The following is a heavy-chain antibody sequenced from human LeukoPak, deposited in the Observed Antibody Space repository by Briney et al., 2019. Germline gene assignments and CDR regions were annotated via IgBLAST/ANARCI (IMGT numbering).Heavy chain of an antibody. CDR3: ARFGYVAAVDV. J-gene: IGHJ4*02. CDR2: IDPAGSET. D-gene: IGHD2-15*01. CDR1: GFSFSAYL. V-gene: IGHV3-7*01. Sequence: GGSPRLSCAASGFSFSAYLMTWVRQAPGTGLEWVANIDPAGSETYYVDPVKGRFSISRDNVKNLVYLQMNSLRAEDTAVYHCARFGYVAAVDVWGQGTPVTVSS.